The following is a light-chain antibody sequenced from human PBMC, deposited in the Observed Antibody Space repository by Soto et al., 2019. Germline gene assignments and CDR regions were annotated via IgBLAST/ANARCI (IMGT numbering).Light chain of an antibody. CDR3: QQRTNWPPWT. V-gene: IGKV3-11*01. CDR1: QSVSSY. CDR2: DAS. Sequence: EIVLTQSPATLSLSPGERATLSCRASQSVSSYLAWYQQKPGQAPRLLIYDASNRATGIPARFSGSGSGTDFTLHISRLAPEDFAVYYCQQRTNWPPWTFGQGTKVEIK. J-gene: IGKJ1*01.